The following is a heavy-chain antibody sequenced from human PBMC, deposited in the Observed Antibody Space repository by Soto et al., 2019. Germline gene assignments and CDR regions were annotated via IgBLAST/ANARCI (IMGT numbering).Heavy chain of an antibody. J-gene: IGHJ6*02. CDR2: INPSGGST. CDR1: GYTFTSYY. Sequence: ASVKVSCKASGYTFTSYYMHWVRQAPGQGLEWMGIINPSGGSTSYAQKFQGRVTMTRDTSTSTVYMELSSLRSEDTAVYYCARGGKVRYFHWSQAGYYYYYGMDVWGQGTTVTVSS. D-gene: IGHD3-9*01. V-gene: IGHV1-46*01. CDR3: ARGGKVRYFHWSQAGYYYYYGMDV.